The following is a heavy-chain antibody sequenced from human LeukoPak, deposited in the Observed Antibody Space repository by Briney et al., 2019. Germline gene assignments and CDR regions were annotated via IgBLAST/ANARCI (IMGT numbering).Heavy chain of an antibody. D-gene: IGHD1-26*01. V-gene: IGHV1-46*01. J-gene: IGHJ4*02. CDR1: GYTFTSYY. Sequence: ASVKVSCKASGYTFTSYYMHWVRQAPGQGLEWMGIINPSGGSTSYAQKFQGRVTITADESTSTAYMELSSLRSEDTAVYYCARDLWVGATGLFDYWGQGTLVTVSS. CDR2: INPSGGST. CDR3: ARDLWVGATGLFDY.